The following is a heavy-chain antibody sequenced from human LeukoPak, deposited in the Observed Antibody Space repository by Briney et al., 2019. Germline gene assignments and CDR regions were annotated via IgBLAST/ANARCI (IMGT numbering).Heavy chain of an antibody. V-gene: IGHV4-59*01. D-gene: IGHD6-13*01. CDR2: IYYSGST. J-gene: IGHJ6*03. CDR1: GGSISSYY. CDR3: ARGGSSWYNYYYYYGDV. Sequence: SETLSLTCTVSGGSISSYYWSWIRQPPGKGLEWIGYIYYSGSTNYNPSLKSRVTISVDTSKNQFSLKLSSVTAADTAVYYCARGGSSWYNYYYYYGDVWGKGTTVTVSS.